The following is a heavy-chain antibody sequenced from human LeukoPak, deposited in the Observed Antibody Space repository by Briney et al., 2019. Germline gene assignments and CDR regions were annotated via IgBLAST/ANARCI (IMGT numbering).Heavy chain of an antibody. J-gene: IGHJ6*03. Sequence: GGTLRLSCAASGFTFSSYGMSWIRQAPGKGLEWVSYISSSGSTIYYADSVKGRFTISRDNAKNSLYLQMNSLRAEDTAVYYCARLRARGSGSYYYYYYYMDVWGKGTTVTVSS. V-gene: IGHV3-48*04. CDR2: ISSSGSTI. CDR3: ARLRARGSGSYYYYYYYMDV. D-gene: IGHD3-10*01. CDR1: GFTFSSYG.